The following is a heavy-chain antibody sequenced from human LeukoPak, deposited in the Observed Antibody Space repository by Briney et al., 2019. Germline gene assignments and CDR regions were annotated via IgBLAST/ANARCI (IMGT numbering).Heavy chain of an antibody. CDR2: IRSKANSYAT. Sequence: GGSLKLSCAASGFTFSGSAMHWVRQASGKGLEWVGRIRSKANSYATAYAASVKGRFTISRGDSKNTAYLQMNSLKTEDTAVYYCTSRGNGIYYMDVWGKGTTVTVSS. V-gene: IGHV3-73*01. D-gene: IGHD3-10*01. J-gene: IGHJ6*03. CDR1: GFTFSGSA. CDR3: TSRGNGIYYMDV.